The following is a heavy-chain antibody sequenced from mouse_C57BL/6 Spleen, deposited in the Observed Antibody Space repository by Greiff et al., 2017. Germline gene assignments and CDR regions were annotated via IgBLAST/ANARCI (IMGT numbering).Heavy chain of an antibody. CDR1: GYSITSGYY. CDR3: ARGIYDGYFFDY. Sequence: ESGPGLVKPSQSLSLTCSVTGYSITSGYYWNWIRQFPGNKLEWMGYISYDGSHNYNPSLKNRISITRDTSKNQFFLKLNSVTTEDTATYYCARGIYDGYFFDYWGQGTTLTVSS. V-gene: IGHV3-6*01. CDR2: ISYDGSH. J-gene: IGHJ2*01. D-gene: IGHD2-3*01.